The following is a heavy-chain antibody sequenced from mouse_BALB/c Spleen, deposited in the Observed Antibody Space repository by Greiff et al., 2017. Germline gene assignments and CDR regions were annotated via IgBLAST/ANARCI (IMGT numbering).Heavy chain of an antibody. CDR2: INPYNGAT. Sequence: EVQLQESGPELVKPGASVKISCKASGYSFTGYYMHWVKQSHVKSLEWIGRINPYNGATSYNQNFKDKASLTVDKSSSTAYMELHSLTSEDSAVYYCANYGNYEAGFAYWGQGTLVTVSA. J-gene: IGHJ3*01. V-gene: IGHV1-31*01. CDR1: GYSFTGYY. CDR3: ANYGNYEAGFAY. D-gene: IGHD2-1*01.